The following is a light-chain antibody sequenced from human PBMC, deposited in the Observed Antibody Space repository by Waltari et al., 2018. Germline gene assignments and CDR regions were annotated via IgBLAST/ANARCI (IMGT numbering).Light chain of an antibody. CDR3: QQYNGYPIT. CDR2: KAS. CDR1: QSAGEW. V-gene: IGKV1-5*03. Sequence: DIQLTQSPSRLSASVGDRVTITCRASQSAGEWLAWYQQRPGKAPDLLIYKASALRDGVASRFSGSGSGTEFSLTISSLQPGDAATYYYQQYNGYPITFGEGTKLEI. J-gene: IGKJ2*01.